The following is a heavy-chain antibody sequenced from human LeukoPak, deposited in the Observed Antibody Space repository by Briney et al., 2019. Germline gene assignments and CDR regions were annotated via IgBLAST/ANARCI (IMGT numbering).Heavy chain of an antibody. V-gene: IGHV1-2*02. Sequence: ASVKVSCKASGYTFTGYYIHWVRQAPGQGLEWMGWINPNSGGTNYAQKFKDRVTMTGDTSITTAYMELSRVTSDDTAVYYCATDAYDSRGYYYWGQGTLVTVSS. J-gene: IGHJ4*02. CDR1: GYTFTGYY. CDR3: ATDAYDSRGYYY. CDR2: INPNSGGT. D-gene: IGHD3-22*01.